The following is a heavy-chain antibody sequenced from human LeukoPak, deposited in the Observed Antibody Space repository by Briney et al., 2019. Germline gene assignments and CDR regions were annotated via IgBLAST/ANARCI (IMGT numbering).Heavy chain of an antibody. CDR2: IYPGDSDT. D-gene: IGHD3-10*01. J-gene: IGHJ4*02. V-gene: IGHV5-51*01. CDR3: ARRRGLDFDY. Sequence: GESLKISCKGSGYSFTSYWIGWVRQMPGKGLEWMGIIYPGDSDTRYSPSFQGQVTFSADEYISTAYLQWSSLRASDTAIYYCARRRGLDFDYWGQGTRVTVSS. CDR1: GYSFTSYW.